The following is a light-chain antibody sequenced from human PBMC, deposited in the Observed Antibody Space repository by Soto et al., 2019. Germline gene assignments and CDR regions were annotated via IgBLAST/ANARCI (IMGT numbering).Light chain of an antibody. CDR3: QQSYSTPQGT. J-gene: IGKJ1*01. Sequence: DIQMTQSPSSLSASVGDRVTITCRASQSISSYLNWYQQKPGKAPKLLIYAASSLQSGVPSRFSGSGSGTDFTLTISSLQPEDFATYYCQQSYSTPQGTLGQGTKG. V-gene: IGKV1-39*01. CDR2: AAS. CDR1: QSISSY.